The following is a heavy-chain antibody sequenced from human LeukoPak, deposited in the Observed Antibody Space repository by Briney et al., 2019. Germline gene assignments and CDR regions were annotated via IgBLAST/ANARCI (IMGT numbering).Heavy chain of an antibody. CDR1: GYTFTGYY. D-gene: IGHD3-22*01. Sequence: ASVKVSCKASGYTFTGYYMHWVRQAPGQGLEWMGWINPNSGGTNYAQKFQGRVTMTRDTSISTAYMELSRLRSDDTAVYYCARVEEVQGYYYYDSSGHYFDYWGQGTLVTVSS. V-gene: IGHV1-2*02. CDR2: INPNSGGT. J-gene: IGHJ4*02. CDR3: ARVEEVQGYYYYDSSGHYFDY.